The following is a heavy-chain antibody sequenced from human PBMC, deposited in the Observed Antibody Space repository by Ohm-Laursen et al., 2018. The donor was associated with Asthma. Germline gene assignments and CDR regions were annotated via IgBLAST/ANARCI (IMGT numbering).Heavy chain of an antibody. V-gene: IGHV4-30-4*02. J-gene: IGHJ3*02. CDR3: ARDYGSGSYLGAFDI. CDR1: GGSISSGESY. CDR2: MHYSGTT. Sequence: SDTLSLTCTVSGGSISSGESYWTWIRQPPGKGLEWIAYMHYSGTTYYNPSLKSRVTISVDTSKNQFSLKLSSVTAADTAVYYCARDYGSGSYLGAFDIWGQGTMVTVSS. D-gene: IGHD3-10*01.